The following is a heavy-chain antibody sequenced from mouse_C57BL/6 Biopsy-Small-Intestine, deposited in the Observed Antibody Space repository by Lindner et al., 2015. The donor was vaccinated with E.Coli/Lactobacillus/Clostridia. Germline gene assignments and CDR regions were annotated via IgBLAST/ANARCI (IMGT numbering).Heavy chain of an antibody. J-gene: IGHJ4*01. CDR2: FHPFNDDT. V-gene: IGHV1-47*01. CDR1: GYTFTTYP. D-gene: IGHD2-5*01. Sequence: VQLQESGAELVKPGASLKMSCKASGYTFTTYPIEWMKQIHGKSLEWIGDFHPFNDDTKYNEKFKDKATLTVEKSSSTVYLELGRLTSDDSAVYYCARGSNLGNMDYWGQGASVTVSS. CDR3: ARGSNLGNMDY.